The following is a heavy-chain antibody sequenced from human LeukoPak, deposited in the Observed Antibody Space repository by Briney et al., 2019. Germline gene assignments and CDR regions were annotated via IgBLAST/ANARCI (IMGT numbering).Heavy chain of an antibody. CDR3: ATNNPQRPLGGDFDY. Sequence: ASVKVSRKVSGYTLTELSMHWVRQAPGKGLEWMGGFDPEDGETIYAQKFQGRVTMTEDTSTDTAYMELSSLRSEDTAVYYCATNNPQRPLGGDFDYWGQGILVTVSS. CDR2: FDPEDGET. V-gene: IGHV1-24*01. J-gene: IGHJ4*02. D-gene: IGHD1/OR15-1a*01. CDR1: GYTLTELS.